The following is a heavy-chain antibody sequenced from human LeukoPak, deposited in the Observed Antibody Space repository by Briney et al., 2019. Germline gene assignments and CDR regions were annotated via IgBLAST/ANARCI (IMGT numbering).Heavy chain of an antibody. CDR2: IDQDGSEK. V-gene: IGHV3-7*03. Sequence: PGGSLRLSCAASAFTFSSYWMSWVRQAPGNGLEWVANIDQDGSEKYYVESMKGRITISRDTAKNSLYLQMNSLRAEDTAVYYCARGGDGYRGAQSPGYLHYWGQGTLVTVSS. J-gene: IGHJ4*02. CDR3: ARGGDGYRGAQSPGYLHY. CDR1: AFTFSSYW. D-gene: IGHD5-12*01.